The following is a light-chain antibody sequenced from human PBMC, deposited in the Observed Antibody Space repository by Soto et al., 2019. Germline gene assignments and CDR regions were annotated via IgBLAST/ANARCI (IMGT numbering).Light chain of an antibody. CDR3: QSYDNSLRGWV. V-gene: IGLV1-40*01. J-gene: IGLJ3*02. Sequence: QSVLTQPPSVSAAPGRKVTISCSGSSSNIGNNYVSWYQQFPGTAPKLLIFETKSRPSGVPDRFSASKSGTSASLAITGLQTEDEAHYYCQSYDNSLRGWVFGGGTRSPS. CDR2: ETK. CDR1: SSNIGNNY.